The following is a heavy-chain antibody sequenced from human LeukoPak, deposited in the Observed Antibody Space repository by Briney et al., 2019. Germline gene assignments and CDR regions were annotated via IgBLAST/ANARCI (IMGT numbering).Heavy chain of an antibody. CDR2: IYYTGST. Sequence: SETLSLTCTVSDGSISSYFWTWIRQPPGKGLEWIGYIYYTGSTNYNPSLKSRVTMSVDTSKNQFSLNLTSVTAADTAVYYCARRSSSSSIDYWGQGTLVTVSS. V-gene: IGHV4-59*08. CDR3: ARRSSSSSIDY. CDR1: DGSISSYF. D-gene: IGHD6-6*01. J-gene: IGHJ4*02.